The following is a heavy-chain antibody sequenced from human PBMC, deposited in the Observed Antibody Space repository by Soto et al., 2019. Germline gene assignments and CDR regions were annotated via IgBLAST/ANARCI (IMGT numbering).Heavy chain of an antibody. V-gene: IGHV3-33*01. J-gene: IGHJ4*02. CDR2: ILDDGSDK. CDR1: GFSFSSYG. Sequence: QVQLVESGGGVVQPGRSLRLSCAASGFSFSSYGMHWVRQAPGKGLEWVAVILDDGSDKDYTDAVKGRFTIPRDNSKNTLDLEMNSLRAEDTAVYYCARDDDYGDNGLDYWGQGTLVTVSS. D-gene: IGHD4-17*01. CDR3: ARDDDYGDNGLDY.